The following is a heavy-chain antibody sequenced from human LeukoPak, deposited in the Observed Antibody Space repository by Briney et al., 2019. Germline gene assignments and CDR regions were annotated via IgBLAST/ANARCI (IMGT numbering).Heavy chain of an antibody. D-gene: IGHD3-10*01. CDR2: INPHSGET. Sequence: ASVKVSCKASGYTFTSYATNWVRQAPGQGLEWMGWINPHSGETNYAQKFQGRVTMARDTAISTGYMELSRLRSDDAAVYYCARAAFSGYIDSWGQGTLVTVSS. CDR1: GYTFTSYA. V-gene: IGHV1-2*02. CDR3: ARAAFSGYIDS. J-gene: IGHJ4*02.